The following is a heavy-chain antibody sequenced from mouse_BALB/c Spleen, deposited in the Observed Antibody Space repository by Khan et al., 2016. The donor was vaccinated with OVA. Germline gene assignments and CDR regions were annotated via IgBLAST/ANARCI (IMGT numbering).Heavy chain of an antibody. CDR1: GFTFSSFV. CDR3: TNGNYGGFAY. J-gene: IGHJ3*01. Sequence: EVQLLETGGGLVEPGGSLKLSCAASGFTFSSFVMSWVRQTPEKRLEWVATISSAATYTYYPDSIKGRFTISRDNAKNTLYLHMNSLRSDDTAIYYCTNGNYGGFAYWGLGTLVTVST. CDR2: ISSAATYT. V-gene: IGHV5-9-3*01. D-gene: IGHD2-1*01.